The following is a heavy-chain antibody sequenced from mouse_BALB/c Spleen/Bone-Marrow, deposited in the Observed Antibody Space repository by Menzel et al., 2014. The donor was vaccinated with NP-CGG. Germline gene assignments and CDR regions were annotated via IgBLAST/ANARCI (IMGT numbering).Heavy chain of an antibody. Sequence: VQLKQSGAELVKPGASVKLSCTASGFNIKDTYMHWVKQRPEQGLEWIGRIDPASGNTKYDPKFQGKATITADTSSNTAYLQLSSLTSEDTAVYYCAAYYYGSSHGFAYWGQGTLVTVSA. CDR3: AAYYYGSSHGFAY. CDR2: IDPASGNT. CDR1: GFNIKDTY. V-gene: IGHV14-3*02. J-gene: IGHJ3*01. D-gene: IGHD1-1*01.